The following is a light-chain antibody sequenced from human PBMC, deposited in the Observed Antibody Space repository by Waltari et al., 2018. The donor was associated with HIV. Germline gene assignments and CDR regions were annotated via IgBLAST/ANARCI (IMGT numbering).Light chain of an antibody. CDR1: SSNAGRNS. CDR2: KTN. J-gene: IGLJ2*01. Sequence: QSVLTQPPSASGTPGRRVTISCSGSSSNAGRNSVSWYRQFPGTAPKLLIYKTNQRPARVPGWFSGSKSGTSASLAISGLQSDDESVYYCAAWDDSLNGPLFGGGTQLTVL. CDR3: AAWDDSLNGPL. V-gene: IGLV1-44*01.